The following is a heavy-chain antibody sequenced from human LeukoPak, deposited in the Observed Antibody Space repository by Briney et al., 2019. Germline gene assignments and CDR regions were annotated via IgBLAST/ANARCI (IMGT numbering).Heavy chain of an antibody. V-gene: IGHV3-30*02. CDR1: GFTFSASA. CDR2: IAHHGNNR. CDR3: AKDGSWSCTD. J-gene: IGHJ4*02. Sequence: GGSLRLSCTTSGFTFSASAMHWVRQGPGKGLERVSYIAHHGNNRYYVDSVKGRFTISRDNSKGTLYLQMNSLRGDDTAIYYCAKDGSWSCTDWGQGTLVTVAP. D-gene: IGHD2-21*01.